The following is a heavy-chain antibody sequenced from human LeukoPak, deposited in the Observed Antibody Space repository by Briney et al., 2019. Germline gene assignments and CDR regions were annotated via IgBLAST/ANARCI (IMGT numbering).Heavy chain of an antibody. CDR2: IYHSGRT. J-gene: IGHJ4*01. CDR3: ASDITLLRGVTAAYFDY. D-gene: IGHD3-10*01. Sequence: PSETLSLTCAVSGGSISSSNWWGWVRQPPGKGLEWIGEIYHSGRTNYNPSLKSRVTISVDRSKNAFSVKLSSVTTADTAVYYCASDITLLRGVTAAYFDYWGPGTLVTVSS. V-gene: IGHV4-4*02. CDR1: GGSISSSNW.